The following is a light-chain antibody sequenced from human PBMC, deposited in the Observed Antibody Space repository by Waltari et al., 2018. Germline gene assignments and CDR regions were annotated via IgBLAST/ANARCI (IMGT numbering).Light chain of an antibody. CDR1: QSVSSSY. CDR2: GAS. CDR3: QQYGSSPSYT. V-gene: IGKV3-20*01. J-gene: IGKJ2*01. Sequence: EIVLTQSPGTLSLSPGERATLSCRASQSVSSSYLAWYQQKPSQAPMLLIYGASSRATGIPDRFSGSGSGTDFTLTISRLEPEDFAVYYCQQYGSSPSYTFGQGTKLEIK.